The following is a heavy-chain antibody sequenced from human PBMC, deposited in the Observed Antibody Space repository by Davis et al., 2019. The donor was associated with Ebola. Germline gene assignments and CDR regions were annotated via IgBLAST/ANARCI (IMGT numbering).Heavy chain of an antibody. CDR2: INAGNGNT. Sequence: ASVKVSCKASGYTFTSYAMHWVRQAPGQRLEWMGWINAGNGNTKYSQKFQGRVTITRDTSASTAYMELSSLRSEDTAVYYCAILDQLELREYYYYYGMDVWGQGTTVTVSS. D-gene: IGHD1-7*01. CDR1: GYTFTSYA. J-gene: IGHJ6*02. V-gene: IGHV1-3*01. CDR3: AILDQLELREYYYYYGMDV.